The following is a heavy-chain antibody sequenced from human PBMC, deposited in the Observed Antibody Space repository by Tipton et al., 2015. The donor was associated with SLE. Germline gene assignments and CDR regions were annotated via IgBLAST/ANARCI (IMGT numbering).Heavy chain of an antibody. Sequence: TLSLTCTVSGGSISSGTHYWTWIRQPAGKGLEWIGRIYSSGTTNYNPSLKSRVTISIDTSKNQFSLKLSSVTAADTAIYYCARAKSGYWGQGTLVTVSS. CDR1: GGSISSGTHY. CDR2: IYSSGTT. D-gene: IGHD3-3*01. V-gene: IGHV4-61*02. CDR3: ARAKSGY. J-gene: IGHJ4*02.